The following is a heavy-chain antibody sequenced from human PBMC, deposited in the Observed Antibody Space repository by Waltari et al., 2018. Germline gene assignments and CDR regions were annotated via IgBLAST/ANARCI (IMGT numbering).Heavy chain of an antibody. V-gene: IGHV4-39*07. D-gene: IGHD4-17*01. J-gene: IGHJ4*02. CDR2: IYYSGRT. CDR1: GGSISSSSYY. Sequence: QLQLQESGPGLVKPSETLSLTCTVSGGSISSSSYYWGWIRQPPGKGLEWIGSIYYSGRTYYNPSLKSRVTISVDTSKNQFSLKLSSVTAEDTAVYYCAKRGTTGGAFDYWGQGTLVTVSS. CDR3: AKRGTTGGAFDY.